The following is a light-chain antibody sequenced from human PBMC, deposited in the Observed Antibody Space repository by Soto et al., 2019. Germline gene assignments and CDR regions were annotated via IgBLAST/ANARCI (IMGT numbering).Light chain of an antibody. V-gene: IGLV2-14*01. Sequence: QSALTQPASVSGSPGQSITISCTGTSRDVGGYNYVSWYQHHPGKAPKLIIYEVSNRPSGISDRFSGSKSGNAASLTISGLQAEDESYYYCSSYSDSSTHVVFGGGTQLTVL. CDR3: SSYSDSSTHVV. J-gene: IGLJ2*01. CDR2: EVS. CDR1: SRDVGGYNY.